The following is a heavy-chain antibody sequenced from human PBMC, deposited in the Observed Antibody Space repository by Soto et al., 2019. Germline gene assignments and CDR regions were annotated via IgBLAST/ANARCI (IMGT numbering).Heavy chain of an antibody. CDR1: GYSFTDYW. D-gene: IGHD3-9*01. Sequence: GESLKISCKSSGYSFTDYWIGWVRQMPGKGLEWMGIIYPGDSDARYSPSFQGQVTISVDTSINTAFLRWNSLTASDTAMYYCARQADYNILTGYFCYFGYWGQGSLVTVSS. CDR3: ARQADYNILTGYFCYFGY. J-gene: IGHJ4*02. V-gene: IGHV5-51*01. CDR2: IYPGDSDA.